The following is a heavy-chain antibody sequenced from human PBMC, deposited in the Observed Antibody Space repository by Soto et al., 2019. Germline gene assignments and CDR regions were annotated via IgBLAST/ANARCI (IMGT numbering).Heavy chain of an antibody. CDR1: GGSIRNYY. CDR3: ARGDDFGGLKHDWFDP. Sequence: SETLSLTCTVSGGSIRNYYWSWIRQPPGKGLEWIGNIYYSGSTNYNPSLKSRVTISVDTSKNQFSLKLTSVTAADTAVYYCARGDDFGGLKHDWFDPWGQGTLVTVS. J-gene: IGHJ5*02. V-gene: IGHV4-59*01. D-gene: IGHD3-10*01. CDR2: IYYSGST.